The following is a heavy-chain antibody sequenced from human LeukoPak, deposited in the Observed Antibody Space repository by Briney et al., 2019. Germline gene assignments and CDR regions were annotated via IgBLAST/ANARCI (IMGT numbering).Heavy chain of an antibody. CDR2: ISGSGGST. J-gene: IGHJ3*02. CDR3: AKDTVSYGFNDAFDI. CDR1: GFTFSSYA. Sequence: GRSLRLSCAASGFTFSSYAMSWVRQAPGKGLEWVSAISGSGGSTYYADSVKGRFTISRDNSKNTLYLQMNSLRAEDTAVYYCAKDTVSYGFNDAFDIWGQGTMVTVSS. V-gene: IGHV3-23*01. D-gene: IGHD5-18*01.